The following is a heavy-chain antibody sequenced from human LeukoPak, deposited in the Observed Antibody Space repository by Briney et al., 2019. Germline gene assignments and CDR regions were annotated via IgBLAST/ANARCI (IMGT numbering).Heavy chain of an antibody. CDR1: GASISSGGYS. Sequence: SETLSLTCAVSGASISSGGYSWSWIRQPPGKGLEWIGYIYHSESTNYNPSLKSRVTISADRSKNQFSLRLSSVTAADTAVYYCASDRKYFDHWGQGILVTVSS. V-gene: IGHV4-30-2*01. CDR2: IYHSEST. CDR3: ASDRKYFDH. J-gene: IGHJ4*02.